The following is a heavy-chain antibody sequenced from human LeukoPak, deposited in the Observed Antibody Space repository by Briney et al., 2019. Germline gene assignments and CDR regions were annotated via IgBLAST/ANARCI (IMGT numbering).Heavy chain of an antibody. Sequence: AGGSLRLSCAASGYTFSDYYMSGIRQAPGKGLEWVSYISSSGSHIYYAESVKGRFTISRDNAKNSLYLQMKSLGAEDTDVYYCARGQLWLPFDYWGQGTLVAVSS. J-gene: IGHJ4*02. CDR2: ISSSGSHI. CDR1: GYTFSDYY. D-gene: IGHD5-18*01. CDR3: ARGQLWLPFDY. V-gene: IGHV3-11*01.